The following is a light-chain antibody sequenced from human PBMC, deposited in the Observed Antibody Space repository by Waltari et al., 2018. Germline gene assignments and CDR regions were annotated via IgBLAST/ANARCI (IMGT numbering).Light chain of an antibody. CDR2: WAS. Sequence: DIVMTQSPDSLAVSLGERATINCKSSRTVLYDSNNKNYLALYQQKPGQPPNLLIYWASTRKAGVPDRFSGSVSGTDFTLTISTLQAEDVAVYYCHQYYNTPYSYGQGTKLEIK. CDR3: HQYYNTPYS. CDR1: RTVLYDSNNKNY. J-gene: IGKJ2*03. V-gene: IGKV4-1*01.